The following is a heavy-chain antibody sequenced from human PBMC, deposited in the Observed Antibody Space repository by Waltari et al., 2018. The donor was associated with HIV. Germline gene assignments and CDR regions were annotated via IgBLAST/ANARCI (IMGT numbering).Heavy chain of an antibody. J-gene: IGHJ4*02. CDR2: IEPTDSYA. CDR3: VRLDWAVAGPLWDRSNDY. D-gene: IGHD6-13*01. CDR1: GYAFNTYW. V-gene: IGHV5-10-1*01. Sequence: EVQLVQSGAEVKQPGESLRISCKGSGYAFNTYWISWVRQMPGKGLEWMGRIEPTDSYANYSPSFQGHVTFSLDKSISTAYLQWSTLKASDTAMYYCVRLDWAVAGPLWDRSNDYWGQGTRVTVSS.